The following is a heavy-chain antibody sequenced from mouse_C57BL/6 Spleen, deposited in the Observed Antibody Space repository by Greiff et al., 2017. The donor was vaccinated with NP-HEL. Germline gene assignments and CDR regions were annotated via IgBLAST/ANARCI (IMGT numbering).Heavy chain of an antibody. CDR3: ARGAGEAYFDY. D-gene: IGHD3-2*02. Sequence: QVQLQQSGAELARPGASVKMSCKASGYTFTSYTMHWVQQRPGQGLEWIGYINPSSGYTKYNQKFKDKATLTADKSSSTAYMQLSSLTSEDSAVYYCARGAGEAYFDYWGQGTTLTVSS. J-gene: IGHJ2*01. CDR2: INPSSGYT. V-gene: IGHV1-4*01. CDR1: GYTFTSYT.